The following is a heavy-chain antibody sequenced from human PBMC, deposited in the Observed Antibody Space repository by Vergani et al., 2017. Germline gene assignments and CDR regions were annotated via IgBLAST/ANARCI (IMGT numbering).Heavy chain of an antibody. D-gene: IGHD3-10*01. CDR3: AREPLRGYGSGSYWGMDV. V-gene: IGHV1-69*01. CDR1: GGTFSSYA. J-gene: IGHJ6*02. Sequence: VQLVESGAEVKKPGSSVKVSCKASGGTFSSYAISWVRQAPGQGLEWMGGIIPIFGTANYAQKFQGRVTITADESTSTAYMELSSLRSEDTAGYYCAREPLRGYGSGSYWGMDVWGQGTTVTVSS. CDR2: IIPIFGTA.